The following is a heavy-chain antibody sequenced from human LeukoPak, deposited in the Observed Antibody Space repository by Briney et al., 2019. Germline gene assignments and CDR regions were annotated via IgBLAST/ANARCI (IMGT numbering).Heavy chain of an antibody. Sequence: PGGSLRLSCAASGFTFSSYAMSWVRQAPGKGLEWVSAISGSGGSTYYADSVKGRFTISRDNSKNTLYLQMNSLRAEDTAVYYCAKNLGSSWNPDTFDYWGQGTLVTVSS. V-gene: IGHV3-23*01. CDR3: AKNLGSSWNPDTFDY. J-gene: IGHJ4*02. CDR2: ISGSGGST. CDR1: GFTFSSYA. D-gene: IGHD6-13*01.